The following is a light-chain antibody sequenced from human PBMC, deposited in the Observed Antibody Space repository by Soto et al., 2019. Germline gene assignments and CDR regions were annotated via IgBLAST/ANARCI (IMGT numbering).Light chain of an antibody. V-gene: IGKV1-9*01. J-gene: IGKJ4*01. CDR2: AAS. CDR1: QGISSY. Sequence: DIQLTQSPSFLSASVGDRVTITCPASQGISSYLAWYQQKPGKAPKLLIYAASTLQSGVPSRFSGSGSGTEFTLTISSLQPDDFATYYCQQYNSYPLTFGGGTKVDIK. CDR3: QQYNSYPLT.